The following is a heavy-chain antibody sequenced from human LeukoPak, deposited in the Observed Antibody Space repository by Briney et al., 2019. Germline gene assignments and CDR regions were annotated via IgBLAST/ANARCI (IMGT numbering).Heavy chain of an antibody. V-gene: IGHV3-30*18. J-gene: IGHJ4*02. CDR3: AKEGSNGDFDY. CDR1: GFTFSSYD. D-gene: IGHD1-26*01. Sequence: GGSLRLSCAASGFTFSSYDMHWVRQAPGKGLEWVTVISYDGSNKYYGDSVKGRFTISRDNSKNTLYLKMNSLRAEDTAVYYCAKEGSNGDFDYWGQGTLVAVSS. CDR2: ISYDGSNK.